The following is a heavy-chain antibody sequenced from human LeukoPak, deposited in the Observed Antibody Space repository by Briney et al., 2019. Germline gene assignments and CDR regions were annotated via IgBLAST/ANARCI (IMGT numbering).Heavy chain of an antibody. Sequence: PGGSLRLSCAASGFTFSSYAMHWVRQAPGKGLEWVAVISYDGSNKYYADSVKGRFTISRDNSKNTLYLQMSSLRAEDTAVYYCARAHGESYAYMRGYLDYWGQGTLVTVSS. D-gene: IGHD3-16*01. CDR3: ARAHGESYAYMRGYLDY. CDR2: ISYDGSNK. CDR1: GFTFSSYA. V-gene: IGHV3-30-3*01. J-gene: IGHJ4*02.